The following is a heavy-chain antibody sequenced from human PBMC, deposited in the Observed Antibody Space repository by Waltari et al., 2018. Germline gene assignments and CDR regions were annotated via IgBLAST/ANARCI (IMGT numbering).Heavy chain of an antibody. CDR1: GYTFTSYA. CDR3: ATGANWDLSGAFDI. J-gene: IGHJ3*02. D-gene: IGHD7-27*01. Sequence: QVQLVQSGAEVKKPGASVKVSCKASGYTFTSYAMHWVRQAPGQRLEWMGWINAGNGNTKYSQKFQGRVTITADKSTSTAYMELSSLRSEDTAVYYCATGANWDLSGAFDIWGQGTMVTVSS. CDR2: INAGNGNT. V-gene: IGHV1-3*01.